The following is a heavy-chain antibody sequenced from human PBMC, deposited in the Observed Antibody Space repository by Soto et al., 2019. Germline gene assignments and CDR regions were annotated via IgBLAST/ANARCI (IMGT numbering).Heavy chain of an antibody. J-gene: IGHJ3*02. CDR2: MNPNSGNT. V-gene: IGHV1-8*01. CDR1: GYTFTSYD. Sequence: ASVKVSCKASGYTFTSYDINWVRQATGQGLEWMGWMNPNSGNTGYAQKFQGRVTMTRNTSKSTANIELSSLRSEDTAVYYCARAKGERYSSGGSCYPKGDAFDIWG. D-gene: IGHD2-15*01. CDR3: ARAKGERYSSGGSCYPKGDAFDI.